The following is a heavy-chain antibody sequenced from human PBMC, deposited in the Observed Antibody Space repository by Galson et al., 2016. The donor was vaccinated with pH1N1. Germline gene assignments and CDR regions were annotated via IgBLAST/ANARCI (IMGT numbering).Heavy chain of an antibody. CDR1: GFSPSTSGVG. V-gene: IGHV2-5*01. CDR2: IYWNDDK. D-gene: IGHD4-17*01. Sequence: PALVKPTQTLTLTCTFSGFSPSTSGVGVGWIRQPPGKALEWLALIYWNDDKRYSPSLKNRLTITKDTSKNQVVLTMTNMDPVDTATYYCAHSLYGDYVGWFDPWGQGTLVTVSS. J-gene: IGHJ5*02. CDR3: AHSLYGDYVGWFDP.